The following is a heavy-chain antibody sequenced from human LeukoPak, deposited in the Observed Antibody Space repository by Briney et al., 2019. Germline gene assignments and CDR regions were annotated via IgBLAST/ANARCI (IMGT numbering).Heavy chain of an antibody. CDR2: IFSGGST. CDR1: GFIFSSNY. J-gene: IGHJ4*02. D-gene: IGHD1-26*01. Sequence: GGSLRLSCAASGFIFSSNYMTWVRQAPGKGLAWVSVIFSGGSTYYADSVKGRVTISRDNSKNTLYLQMNNLRGEDTAVYYCARVGPTRSDFDYWGQGTLVTVSS. V-gene: IGHV3-53*01. CDR3: ARVGPTRSDFDY.